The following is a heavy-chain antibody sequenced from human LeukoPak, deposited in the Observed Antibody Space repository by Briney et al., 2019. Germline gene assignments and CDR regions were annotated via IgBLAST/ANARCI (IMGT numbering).Heavy chain of an antibody. D-gene: IGHD3-9*01. Sequence: PSQTLSLICTVSGGSISSGNYSWSWSRQHPGKGLEWIGYIYYSGGTQYNPSPKSRVTISVDTSKNQFSLRLSSVTAADTAVYYCARLDILTAANFDPWGQGTLVTVSS. CDR1: GGSISSGNYS. CDR2: IYYSGGT. J-gene: IGHJ5*02. V-gene: IGHV4-31*03. CDR3: ARLDILTAANFDP.